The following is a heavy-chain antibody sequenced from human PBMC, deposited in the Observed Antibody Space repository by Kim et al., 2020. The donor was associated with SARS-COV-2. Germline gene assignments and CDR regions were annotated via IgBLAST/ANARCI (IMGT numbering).Heavy chain of an antibody. CDR3: VKDDYGGYDH. J-gene: IGHJ5*02. D-gene: IGHD3-16*01. V-gene: IGHV3-74*01. Sequence: NYAGSVMGRFTISRDNAKNTLYLQMNILKAEDTAVYYCVKDDYGGYDHRGQGTAVTVS.